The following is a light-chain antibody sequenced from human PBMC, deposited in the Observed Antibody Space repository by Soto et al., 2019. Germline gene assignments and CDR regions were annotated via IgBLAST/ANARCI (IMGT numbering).Light chain of an antibody. CDR1: QSVSSN. CDR2: GAS. J-gene: IGKJ4*01. Sequence: EIVMTQSPATLSVSPGERATLSCRASQSVSSNLAWYQQKPGQAPRLLMYGASTRATGIPDRFSGSGSGTEFTLTISSLQSEDFAVYYCQQHNGWPLTFGGGTKVEI. V-gene: IGKV3-15*01. CDR3: QQHNGWPLT.